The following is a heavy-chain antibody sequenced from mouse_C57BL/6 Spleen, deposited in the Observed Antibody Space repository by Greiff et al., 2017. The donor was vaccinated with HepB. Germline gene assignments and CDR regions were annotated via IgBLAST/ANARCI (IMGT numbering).Heavy chain of an antibody. CDR2: IYPGDGDT. Sequence: QVQLQQSGPELVKPGASVKISCKASGYAFSSSWMNWVKQRPGKGLEWIGRIYPGDGDTNYNGKFKGKATLTADKSSSTAYMQLSSLTSEDSAVYFCAREWEDAMDYWGQGTSVTVSS. CDR1: GYAFSSSW. CDR3: AREWEDAMDY. V-gene: IGHV1-82*01. J-gene: IGHJ4*01. D-gene: IGHD1-3*01.